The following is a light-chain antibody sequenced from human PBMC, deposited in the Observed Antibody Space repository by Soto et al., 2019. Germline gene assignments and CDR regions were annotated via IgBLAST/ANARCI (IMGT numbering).Light chain of an antibody. CDR3: QEYGTSRT. CDR2: GAS. J-gene: IGKJ1*01. CDR1: QSFSSAS. V-gene: IGKV3-20*01. Sequence: EIVLTQSPGTLSLSPGERATLSCRASQSFSSASLAWYQQKPGQAPWLLIYGASSRATGIPDRFSGSGSGTDFTLTISRLEPEDLAVYFCQEYGTSRTFGQGTRVEIK.